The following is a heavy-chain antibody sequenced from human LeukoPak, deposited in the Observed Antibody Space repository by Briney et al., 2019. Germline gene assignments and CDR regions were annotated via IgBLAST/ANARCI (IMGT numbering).Heavy chain of an antibody. CDR3: AREEYYYYYMDV. CDR2: ISAYSGNT. J-gene: IGHJ6*03. CDR1: GYTFTSYG. Sequence: ASVKVSCKASGYTFTSYGISWVRQAPGQGLEWMGWISAYSGNTNYAQKLQGRVTMTTDTSTSTAYMELRSLRSDDTAVYYCAREEYYYYYMDVWGKGTTVTVSS. V-gene: IGHV1-18*01.